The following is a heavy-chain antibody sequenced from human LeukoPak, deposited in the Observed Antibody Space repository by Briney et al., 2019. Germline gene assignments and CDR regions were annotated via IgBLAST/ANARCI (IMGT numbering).Heavy chain of an antibody. D-gene: IGHD6-13*01. Sequence: GGSLRLSCAASGFTFSSYSMNWVRQAPGKGLERVSYISSSSSTIYYADSVKGRFTISRDNAKNSLYLQMNSLRAEDTAVYYCARDCGRQQLVTWVDYYYYYGMDVWGQGTTVTVSS. CDR3: ARDCGRQQLVTWVDYYYYYGMDV. V-gene: IGHV3-48*04. CDR1: GFTFSSYS. J-gene: IGHJ6*02. CDR2: ISSSSSTI.